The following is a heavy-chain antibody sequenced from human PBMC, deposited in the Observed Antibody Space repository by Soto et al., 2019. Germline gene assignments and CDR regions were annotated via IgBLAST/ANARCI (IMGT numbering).Heavy chain of an antibody. CDR3: ARDVSGGTYPWFFYL. J-gene: IGHJ2*01. V-gene: IGHV1-18*04. CDR2: ISGYNGNI. Sequence: QGQLVQSGAEVKKPGASVNVSCKASGYTSSIYGISWVRHAPGQGLEWMAWISGYNGNIKYAQKFQGRVTVATDTTTTGAYMELRSLRSDDTAVYYCARDVSGGTYPWFFYLLGRGTLVTVSS. CDR1: GYTSSIYG. D-gene: IGHD2-15*01.